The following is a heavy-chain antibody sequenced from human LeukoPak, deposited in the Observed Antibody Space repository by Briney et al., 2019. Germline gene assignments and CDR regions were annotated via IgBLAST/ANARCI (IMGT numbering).Heavy chain of an antibody. CDR2: IIPIFGTA. CDR3: ARGKGHYYGSGSYYYYYMDV. Sequence: GASVKVSCKASGYTFTGYYMHWVRQAPGQGLEWMGGIIPIFGTANYAQKFQGRVTITADESTSTAYMELSSLRSEDTAVYYCARGKGHYYGSGSYYYYYMDVWGKGTTVTISS. V-gene: IGHV1-69*13. J-gene: IGHJ6*03. CDR1: GYTFTGYY. D-gene: IGHD3-10*01.